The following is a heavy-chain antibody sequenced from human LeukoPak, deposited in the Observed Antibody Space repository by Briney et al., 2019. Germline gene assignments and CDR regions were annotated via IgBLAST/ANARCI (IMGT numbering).Heavy chain of an antibody. Sequence: TGGSLRLSGVASGFTVSSNYMSWVRQAPGKGLEWVSVIYSGGSTYYADSVKGRFTISRDNSKNTLYLQMNSLRAEDTAVYYCARGRSWNCSSTSCFDYWGQGTLVTVSS. J-gene: IGHJ4*02. V-gene: IGHV3-53*01. CDR1: GFTVSSNY. CDR2: IYSGGST. CDR3: ARGRSWNCSSTSCFDY. D-gene: IGHD2-2*01.